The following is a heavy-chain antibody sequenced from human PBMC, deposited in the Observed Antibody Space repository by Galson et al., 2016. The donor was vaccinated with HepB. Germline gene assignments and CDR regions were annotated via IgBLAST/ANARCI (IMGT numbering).Heavy chain of an antibody. CDR1: GGTSSTYA. CDR2: IIPVFGTI. D-gene: IGHD3-22*01. V-gene: IGHV1-69*06. Sequence: SVKVSCKASGGTSSTYAFTWVRQAPGQGLEWMGTIIPVFGTINYAQTFQGRVTITADKSTSTAYMDLSSLRSEDTAVYYCARGLYYYDSRGSQEGFVFDIWGQGTMVTVSS. CDR3: ARGLYYYDSRGSQEGFVFDI. J-gene: IGHJ3*02.